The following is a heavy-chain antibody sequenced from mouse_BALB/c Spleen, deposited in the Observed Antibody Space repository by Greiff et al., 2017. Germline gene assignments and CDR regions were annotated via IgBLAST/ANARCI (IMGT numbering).Heavy chain of an antibody. CDR3: ARSDGNSPFAY. V-gene: IGHV5-17*02. CDR2: ISSGSSTI. Sequence: DVKLVESGGGLVQPGGSRKLSCAASGFTFSSFGMHWVRQAPEKGLEWVAYISSGSSTIYYADTVKGRFTISRDNPKNTLFLQMTSLRSEDTAMYYCARSDGNSPFAYWGQGTLVTVSA. D-gene: IGHD2-1*01. CDR1: GFTFSSFG. J-gene: IGHJ3*01.